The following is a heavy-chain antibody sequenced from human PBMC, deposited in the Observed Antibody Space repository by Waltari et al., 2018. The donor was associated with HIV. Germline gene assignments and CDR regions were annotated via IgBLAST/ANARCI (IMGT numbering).Heavy chain of an antibody. CDR2: ISWDGGST. J-gene: IGHJ3*02. Sequence: EVQLVESGGVVVQPGGSLRRSCAASGFTFDDYAMHWVRQAPGKGLEWVSLISWDGGSTYYADSVKGRFTISRDNSKNSLYLQMNSLRAEDTALYYCSTYGDSEAFDIWGQGTMVTVSS. CDR1: GFTFDDYA. CDR3: STYGDSEAFDI. D-gene: IGHD4-17*01. V-gene: IGHV3-43D*03.